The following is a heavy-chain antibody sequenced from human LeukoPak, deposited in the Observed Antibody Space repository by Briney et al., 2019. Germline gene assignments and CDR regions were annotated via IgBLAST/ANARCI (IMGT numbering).Heavy chain of an antibody. V-gene: IGHV4-38-2*01. CDR1: GYSISSGYY. CDR3: ARASCMVAFRSYYMDV. J-gene: IGHJ6*03. CDR2: IYHSGSI. D-gene: IGHD3-3*02. Sequence: SETLSLPCAVSGYSISSGYYWGWLRQPPGKGLECIGSIYHSGSIYYNPSLKSRVTISVDTSKNQFSLKRSSVTAADTAVYYCARASCMVAFRSYYMDVWGKGTTVTVSS.